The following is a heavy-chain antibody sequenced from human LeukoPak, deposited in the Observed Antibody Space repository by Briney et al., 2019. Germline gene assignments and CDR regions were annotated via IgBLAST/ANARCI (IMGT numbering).Heavy chain of an antibody. D-gene: IGHD3-3*01. CDR1: GFTFSSYA. V-gene: IGHV3-23*01. Sequence: GGSLRLSCAASGFTFSSYAMSWVRQAPGKGLEWVSAISGSGRNTYYAASVKGRFTISRDNAKNSLYLQMNSLRAEDTAVYYCARDGVAFTFDYWGQGTLVTVSS. J-gene: IGHJ4*02. CDR3: ARDGVAFTFDY. CDR2: ISGSGRNT.